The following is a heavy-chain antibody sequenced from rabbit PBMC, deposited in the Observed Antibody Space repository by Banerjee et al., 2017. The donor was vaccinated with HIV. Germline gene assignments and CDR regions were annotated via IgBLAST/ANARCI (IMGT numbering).Heavy chain of an antibody. J-gene: IGHJ2*01. CDR3: ARGGGGYAGYGHGDDAFDP. CDR2: IYTGDGNT. CDR1: GIDFSSYYY. D-gene: IGHD7-1*01. Sequence: QQQLEESGGGLVKPGGTLTLTCKASGIDFSSYYYMCWVRQAPGKGLEWIACIYTGDGNTHYASWAKGRFTISKTSSTVDLKMTSLTAADTATYFCARGGGGYAGYGHGDDAFDPWGPGTLVTVS. V-gene: IGHV1S43*01.